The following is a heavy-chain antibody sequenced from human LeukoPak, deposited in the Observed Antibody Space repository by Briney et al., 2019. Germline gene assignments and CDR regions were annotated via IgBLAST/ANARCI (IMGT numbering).Heavy chain of an antibody. V-gene: IGHV4-59*01. CDR3: ARWFGELSNWFDP. J-gene: IGHJ5*02. CDR2: IYYSGST. CDR1: GGSISSYY. D-gene: IGHD3-10*01. Sequence: PSETLSLTCTVPGGSISSYYWNWSRQPPGKGLEWIGYIYYSGSTNYNPSLKSRVTISVDTSKNQFSLKLSSVTAADTAVYYCARWFGELSNWFDPWGQGTLVTVSS.